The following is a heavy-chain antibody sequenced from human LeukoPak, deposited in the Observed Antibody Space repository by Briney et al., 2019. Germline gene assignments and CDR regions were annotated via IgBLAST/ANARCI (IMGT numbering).Heavy chain of an antibody. V-gene: IGHV4-61*03. Sequence: PSETLSLTCTVSGYSISSGYYWGWIRQPPGKGLEWIGHIYYTGTTNYNPSLKSRVTISVDRSKNHFSLKLKSVTNADTAVYYCARAGPWQIDPWGQGILVTVSS. CDR3: ARAGPWQIDP. CDR1: GYSISSGYY. J-gene: IGHJ5*02. D-gene: IGHD3-10*01. CDR2: IYYTGTT.